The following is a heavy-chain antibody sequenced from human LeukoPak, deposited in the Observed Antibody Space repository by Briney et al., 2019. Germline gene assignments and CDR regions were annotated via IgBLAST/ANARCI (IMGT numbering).Heavy chain of an antibody. Sequence: GRSLRLSCAASGFTFSSYGTHWVRQAPGKGLEWVAVISYDGSTIYYADSVKGRFTISRDNSKDTLYLQMNSLRADDTAVYYCAKGVGSTGSYFDYWGQGTLVTVSS. CDR1: GFTFSSYG. V-gene: IGHV3-30*18. J-gene: IGHJ4*02. D-gene: IGHD1-26*01. CDR3: AKGVGSTGSYFDY. CDR2: ISYDGSTI.